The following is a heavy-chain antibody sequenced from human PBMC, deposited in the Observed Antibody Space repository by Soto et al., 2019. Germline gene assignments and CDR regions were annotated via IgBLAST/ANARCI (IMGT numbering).Heavy chain of an antibody. V-gene: IGHV1-3*01. CDR1: GYIFTSYA. Sequence: GASVKASCEASGYIFTSYANHWVRQAPGQRREWMGWINAGNGNTKYNPSLQSRVSISMDVSTNQCSLKLNSATAADTAVYYCAMGYSAYLVPDYWGQGTLVTVSS. CDR3: AMGYSAYLVPDY. CDR2: INAGNGNT. D-gene: IGHD5-12*01. J-gene: IGHJ4*02.